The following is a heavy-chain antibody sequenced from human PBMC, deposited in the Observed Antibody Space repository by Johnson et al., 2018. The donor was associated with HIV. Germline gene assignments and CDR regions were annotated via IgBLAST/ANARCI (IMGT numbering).Heavy chain of an antibody. CDR3: ARNGLIPAAKGVAFDI. CDR2: ISFDGSNK. Sequence: QVQLVESGGGVVQPGRSLRLSCAASGFTFSSYGMHWVRQAPGKGLEWVAVISFDGSNKYYADSVEGRFTISRDNAKNSLYLQMNSLRAEDTAVYYCARNGLIPAAKGVAFDIWGPGTMVTVSS. J-gene: IGHJ3*02. D-gene: IGHD2-2*01. CDR1: GFTFSSYG. V-gene: IGHV3-33*05.